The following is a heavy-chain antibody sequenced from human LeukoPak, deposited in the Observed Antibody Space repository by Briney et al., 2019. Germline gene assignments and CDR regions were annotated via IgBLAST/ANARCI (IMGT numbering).Heavy chain of an antibody. V-gene: IGHV3-30*18. D-gene: IGHD1-26*01. Sequence: PGGSLRLSCAASGFTFSSYSMNWVRQAPGKGLEWVAVISYDGSNKYYADSVKGRFTISRDNSKNTLYLQMNSLRAEDTAVYYCAKDHGGSYYLTYYFDYWGQGTLVTVSS. CDR1: GFTFSSYS. CDR2: ISYDGSNK. J-gene: IGHJ4*02. CDR3: AKDHGGSYYLTYYFDY.